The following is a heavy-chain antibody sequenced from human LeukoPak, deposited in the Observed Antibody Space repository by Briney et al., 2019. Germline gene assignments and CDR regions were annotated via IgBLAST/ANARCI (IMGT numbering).Heavy chain of an antibody. CDR3: AELGITMIGGV. CDR2: INQDGSQK. D-gene: IGHD3-10*02. V-gene: IGHV3-7*01. J-gene: IGHJ6*04. Sequence: GGSLRLSCAASGFTFNSYWMTWVRQAPGKGLEWVASINQDGSQKYYVESLKGRFTISRDNAKNSHYLQMNSLRAEDKAVYYCAELGITMIGGVWGKGTTVTISS. CDR1: GFTFNSYW.